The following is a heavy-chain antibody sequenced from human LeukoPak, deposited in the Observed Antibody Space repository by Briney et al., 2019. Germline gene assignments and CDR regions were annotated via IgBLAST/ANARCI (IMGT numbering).Heavy chain of an antibody. CDR1: GGSISSSSYY. CDR3: ARDGMSTLAVAVNYFDY. J-gene: IGHJ4*02. D-gene: IGHD6-19*01. Sequence: SETLSLTCTVSGGSISSSSYYWGWIRQPPGKGLEWIGSIYYSGSTYYNPSLKSRVTISVDTSKNQFSLKLSSVTAADTAVYYCARDGMSTLAVAVNYFDYWGQGTLVTVPS. V-gene: IGHV4-39*07. CDR2: IYYSGST.